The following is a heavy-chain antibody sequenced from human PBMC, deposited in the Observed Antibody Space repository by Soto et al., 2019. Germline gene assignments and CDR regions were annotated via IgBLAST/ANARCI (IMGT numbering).Heavy chain of an antibody. CDR3: AKDLRIAVAGTDYFDS. Sequence: TGGSLRLSCAASGFTFSSYAMSWVRQAPGKGLEWVAVISYDVTNKYYADSVKGRFTISRDNSKNTLYLQMNSLRAEDTAVYYCAKDLRIAVAGTDYFDSWGQGTLVTVS. CDR1: GFTFSSYA. J-gene: IGHJ4*02. V-gene: IGHV3-30*18. D-gene: IGHD6-19*01. CDR2: ISYDVTNK.